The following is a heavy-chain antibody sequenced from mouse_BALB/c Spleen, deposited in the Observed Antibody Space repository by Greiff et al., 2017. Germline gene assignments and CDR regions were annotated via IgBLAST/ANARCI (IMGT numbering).Heavy chain of an antibody. J-gene: IGHJ2*01. CDR2: ISYDGSN. CDR3: ARKYGNSLDFDY. Sequence: VQLKESGPGLVKPSQSLSLTCSVTGYSITSGYYWNWIRQFPGNKLEWMGYISYDGSNNYNPSLKNRISITRDTSKNQFFLKLNSVTTEDTATYYCARKYGNSLDFDYWGQGTTLTVSS. CDR1: GYSITSGYY. D-gene: IGHD2-10*02. V-gene: IGHV3-6*02.